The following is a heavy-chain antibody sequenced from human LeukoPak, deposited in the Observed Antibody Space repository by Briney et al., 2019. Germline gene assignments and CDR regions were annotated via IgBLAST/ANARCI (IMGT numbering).Heavy chain of an antibody. D-gene: IGHD3-22*01. CDR2: IYYSGST. Sequence: SETLSLTCTVSGGSISSSSYYWGWIRQPPGKGLEWIGSIYYSGSTYYNPSLKSRVTISVDTSKNQFSLKLSSVTAADTAVYYCARDVYKYDSSGSRAFDIWGQGTMVTVSS. CDR1: GGSISSSSYY. J-gene: IGHJ3*02. CDR3: ARDVYKYDSSGSRAFDI. V-gene: IGHV4-39*07.